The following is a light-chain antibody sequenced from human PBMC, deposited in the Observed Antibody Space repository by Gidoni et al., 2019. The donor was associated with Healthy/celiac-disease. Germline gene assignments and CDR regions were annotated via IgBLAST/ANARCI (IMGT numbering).Light chain of an antibody. V-gene: IGKV1-39*01. CDR3: QQSYSTPWT. CDR2: AAS. CDR1: QSSSSY. J-gene: IGKJ1*01. Sequence: DIQMTQSPSSLSASVGDRVTITCRASQSSSSYLNWYQQKPGKAPKLLIYAASSLQSGVPSRFSGSGSGTDFTLTISSLQPEDFATYYCQQSYSTPWTFGQLTKVEFK.